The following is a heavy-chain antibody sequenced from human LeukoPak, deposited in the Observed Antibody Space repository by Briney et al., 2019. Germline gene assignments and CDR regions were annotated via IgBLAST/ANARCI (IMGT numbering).Heavy chain of an antibody. D-gene: IGHD3-16*01. Sequence: GGSLRLSCAASWFTLNNSWMDCVRQAPRKGLVWVSRINPDGSSTRYADSLKGRVTNSRDNANKTLCLQMNIPPTEDTAVYFGARDQGGPRDYWGQGSLVTVSS. V-gene: IGHV3-74*01. J-gene: IGHJ4*02. CDR3: ARDQGGPRDY. CDR2: INPDGSST. CDR1: WFTLNNSW.